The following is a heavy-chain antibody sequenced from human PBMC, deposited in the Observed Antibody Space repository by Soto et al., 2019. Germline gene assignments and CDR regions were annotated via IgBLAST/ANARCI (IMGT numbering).Heavy chain of an antibody. CDR3: ARFPYDSSGYYYAFDI. V-gene: IGHV5-51*01. CDR2: IYPGDSDT. CDR1: GYSFTSYW. D-gene: IGHD3-22*01. Sequence: GESLKISCKGSGYSFTSYWIGWVRQMPGKGLEWMGIIYPGDSDTRYSPSFQGQVTISADKSISTAYLQWSSLKASDTAMYYCARFPYDSSGYYYAFDIWGQGTMVTVSS. J-gene: IGHJ3*02.